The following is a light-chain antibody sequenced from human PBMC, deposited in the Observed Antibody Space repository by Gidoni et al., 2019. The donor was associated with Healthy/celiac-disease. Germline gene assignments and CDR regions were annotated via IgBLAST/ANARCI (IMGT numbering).Light chain of an antibody. Sequence: QSALTPPASVSGSPGQSITISCTGTSSDVGSYNLVSWYQQHPGKAPKRMIYEVSKRPSGVSNRFSGSKSGNTASLTISGLQAEDEADYYCCSYAGSSRVFGGGTKLTVL. J-gene: IGLJ3*02. CDR1: SSDVGSYNL. CDR2: EVS. V-gene: IGLV2-23*02. CDR3: CSYAGSSRV.